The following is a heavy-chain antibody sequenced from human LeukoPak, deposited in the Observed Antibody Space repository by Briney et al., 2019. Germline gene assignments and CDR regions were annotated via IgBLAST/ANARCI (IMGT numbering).Heavy chain of an antibody. CDR1: GFTFDDYA. Sequence: GRSLRLSCAASGFTFDDYAMHWVRQAPGKGLEWVSGICWNSGSIGYADSVKGRFTISRDNAKNSLYLQMNSLRAEDTALYYCARDSSGYYSGGNDYWGQGTLVTVSS. CDR2: ICWNSGSI. D-gene: IGHD3-22*01. V-gene: IGHV3-9*01. J-gene: IGHJ4*02. CDR3: ARDSSGYYSGGNDY.